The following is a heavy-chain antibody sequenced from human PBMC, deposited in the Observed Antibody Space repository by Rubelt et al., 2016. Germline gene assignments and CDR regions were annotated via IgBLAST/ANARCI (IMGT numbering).Heavy chain of an antibody. J-gene: IGHJ4*02. Sequence: QVQLVQSGAEVKKPGSSVKVSCKASGGTFSSYAINWVRQATGQGLEWMGWKNLNSGSTGYAKKFQGRVTMTRNTSISTAYTELSSLRSEDTAVYYCAILLAPSEYWGQGTLVTVSS. CDR2: KNLNSGST. CDR3: AILLAPSEY. D-gene: IGHD3-10*01. CDR1: GGTFSSYA. V-gene: IGHV1-8*02.